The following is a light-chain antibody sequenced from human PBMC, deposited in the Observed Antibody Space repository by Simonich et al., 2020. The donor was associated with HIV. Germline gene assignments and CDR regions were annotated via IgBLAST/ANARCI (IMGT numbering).Light chain of an antibody. V-gene: IGLV1-44*01. CDR1: SSNIGSNT. CDR3: AAWDDSLNGLV. J-gene: IGLJ2*01. Sequence: QSVLTQPPSASGTPGQRVTISCSGSSSNIGSNTVNWYQQLPGTAPKLLIYSNKQRPSGGPDRFSGSKSGTSASLAISGLQSEDEADYYCAAWDDSLNGLVYGGGTKLTVL. CDR2: SNK.